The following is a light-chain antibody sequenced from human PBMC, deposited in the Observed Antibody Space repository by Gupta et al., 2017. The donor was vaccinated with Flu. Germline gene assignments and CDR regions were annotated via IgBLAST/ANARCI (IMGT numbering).Light chain of an antibody. V-gene: IGLV2-14*01. Sequence: SITISCTGPTSEMVDYNYVSWDQPHPGTAPKLIIYEATIRPAGVSTRFSGSKSGNTASLTIAGLQTEDEAHYYCSAYGNSRTLFGGGTKLTVL. CDR3: SAYGNSRTL. J-gene: IGLJ2*01. CDR2: EAT. CDR1: TSEMVDYNY.